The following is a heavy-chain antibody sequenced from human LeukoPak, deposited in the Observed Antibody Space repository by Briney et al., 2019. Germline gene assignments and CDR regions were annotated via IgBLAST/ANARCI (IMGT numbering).Heavy chain of an antibody. D-gene: IGHD3-22*01. CDR2: IYYSGST. CDR1: GGSISSGGYY. V-gene: IGHV4-31*03. CDR3: ARRGDGMSPSGYYRL. Sequence: SQTLSLTCTVSGGSISSGGYYWSWIRQHPGKGLEWIGYIYYSGSTYYNPSLKSRVTISVDTSKNQFSLKLSSVTAADTAVYYCARRGDGMSPSGYYRLWGQGTLVTVSS. J-gene: IGHJ4*02.